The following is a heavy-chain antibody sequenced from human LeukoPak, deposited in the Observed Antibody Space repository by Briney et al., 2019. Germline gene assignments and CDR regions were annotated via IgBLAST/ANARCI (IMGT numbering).Heavy chain of an antibody. V-gene: IGHV3-23*01. CDR2: ISGSGDST. CDR1: GLTFSTYA. D-gene: IGHD2-2*01. J-gene: IGHJ4*02. Sequence: GGSLRLSCAASGLTFSTYAMTWVRQAPGKGLKWVSAISGSGDSTFYADSVKGRFTISRDNSKNTLYLQMSSLRAEDTAVYCCAKDLGAWGPAPMGGLDYWGQGTLVTVSS. CDR3: AKDLGAWGPAPMGGLDY.